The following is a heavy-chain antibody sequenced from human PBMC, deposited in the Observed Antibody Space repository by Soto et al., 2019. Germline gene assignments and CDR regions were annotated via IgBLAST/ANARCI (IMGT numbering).Heavy chain of an antibody. CDR1: GYTFNNYG. D-gene: IGHD6-6*01. CDR3: ARHLLYSTSGDRRFDP. V-gene: IGHV1-18*01. Sequence: QVQLVQSGGEVKKPGASVRGSCKASGYTFNNYGISWVRQAPGQGLEWMGWLNPYNGNTNYAQKFQGRVSMTTDTSTSTAYIELRSLRSHDTAVYYCARHLLYSTSGDRRFDPWGQGTLVTVSS. J-gene: IGHJ5*02. CDR2: LNPYNGNT.